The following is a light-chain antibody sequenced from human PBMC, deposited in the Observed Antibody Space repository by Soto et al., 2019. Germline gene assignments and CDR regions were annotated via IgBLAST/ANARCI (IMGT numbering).Light chain of an antibody. V-gene: IGKV3-20*01. CDR2: GAS. J-gene: IGKJ3*01. CDR3: QQYGSSPRFT. Sequence: EIVLTQSPGTLSLSPGERGTLSCRANQSVSSSYLAWYQQKPGQAPRLLIYGASSRATGIPDRFSGCGSGTDFTLTISRLEPEEFAVYYCQQYGSSPRFTFGPGTKVDIK. CDR1: QSVSSSY.